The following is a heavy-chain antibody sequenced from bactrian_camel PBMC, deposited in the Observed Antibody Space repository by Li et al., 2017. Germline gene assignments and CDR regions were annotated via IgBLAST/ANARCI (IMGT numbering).Heavy chain of an antibody. J-gene: IGHJ4*01. CDR2: LDADGTTT. V-gene: IGHV3S54*01. D-gene: IGHD4*01. Sequence: HVQLVESGGGSVQAGGSLRLSCRTSGNINSLNCMGWFRQAPGKEREGVALLDADGTTTKYAASVKGRFTISKDNTKNTLYLQMDSLKPEDTAMYHCAANSVCLPATIATIDSVYDYNYSGQGTQVTVS. CDR3: AANSVCLPATIATIDSVYDYNY. CDR1: GNINSLNC.